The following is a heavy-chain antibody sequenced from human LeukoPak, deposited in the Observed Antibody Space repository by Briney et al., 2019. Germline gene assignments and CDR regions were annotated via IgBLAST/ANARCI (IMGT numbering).Heavy chain of an antibody. CDR1: GFTFDDYG. Sequence: PGGYLRLSCAASGFTFDDYGMSWVRQAPGKGLEWVSGINWNGGSTGYADSVKGRFTISRDNAKNSLYLQMNSLRAEDTALYHCARGVSSSWLNDAFDIWGQGTMVTVSS. CDR2: INWNGGST. D-gene: IGHD6-13*01. V-gene: IGHV3-20*01. J-gene: IGHJ3*02. CDR3: ARGVSSSWLNDAFDI.